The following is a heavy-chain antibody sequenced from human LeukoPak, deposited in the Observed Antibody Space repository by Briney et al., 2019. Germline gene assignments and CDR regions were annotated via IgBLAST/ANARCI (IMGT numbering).Heavy chain of an antibody. Sequence: GGSLRLSYAASGFIFSDHYMDWVRQAPGKGLEWVGRTRNEANIYTTKYAASVKGRFTISRDDSKNSLYLQMNSLRAEDTAVYYCATPLDYYDSSGFHQGGDWGQGTLVTVSS. CDR3: ATPLDYYDSSGFHQGGD. D-gene: IGHD3-22*01. V-gene: IGHV3-72*01. J-gene: IGHJ4*02. CDR2: TRNEANIYTT. CDR1: GFIFSDHY.